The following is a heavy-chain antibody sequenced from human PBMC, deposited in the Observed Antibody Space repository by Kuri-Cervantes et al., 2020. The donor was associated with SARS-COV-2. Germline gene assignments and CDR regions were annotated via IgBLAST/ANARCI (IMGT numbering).Heavy chain of an antibody. Sequence: ASVKVSCKASGYTFTGYYMHWVRQAPGQGLEWMGWINPNSGGTNYAQKFQGWVTMTRDTSISTVYMELSRLSSDDTAAYYCARGMVRGLIQSYYYGMDVWGQGTTVTVSS. CDR3: ARGMVRGLIQSYYYGMDV. CDR2: INPNSGGT. D-gene: IGHD3-10*01. V-gene: IGHV1-2*04. CDR1: GYTFTGYY. J-gene: IGHJ6*02.